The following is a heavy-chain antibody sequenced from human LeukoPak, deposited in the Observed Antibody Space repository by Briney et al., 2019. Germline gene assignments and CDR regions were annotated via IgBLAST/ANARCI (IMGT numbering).Heavy chain of an antibody. CDR2: ISAYNGNT. Sequence: ASVKVCCNASGYTFTSYGISWVRQASGQGLDLMGCISAYNGNTNYAQKLQGRVTMTTDTSTSTAYMELSRLRSDDTAVYYCARGLRRSSGWYYGFDYWGQGTLVTVSS. D-gene: IGHD6-19*01. J-gene: IGHJ4*02. V-gene: IGHV1-18*01. CDR3: ARGLRRSSGWYYGFDY. CDR1: GYTFTSYG.